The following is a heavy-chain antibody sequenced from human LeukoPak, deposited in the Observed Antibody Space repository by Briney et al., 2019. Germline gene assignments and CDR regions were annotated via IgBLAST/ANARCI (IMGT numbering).Heavy chain of an antibody. D-gene: IGHD3-9*01. CDR3: AKVKYFDWLIDY. J-gene: IGHJ4*02. CDR1: GFTFSSYA. CDR2: ISGSGGST. V-gene: IGHV3-23*01. Sequence: TGGSLRLSCAASGFTFSSYAMSWVRQAPGKGLEWVSAISGSGGSTYYADSVKGRFTISRDNSKNTLYLQMNSLRAEDTAVYYCAKVKYFDWLIDYWGQGTLVTVSS.